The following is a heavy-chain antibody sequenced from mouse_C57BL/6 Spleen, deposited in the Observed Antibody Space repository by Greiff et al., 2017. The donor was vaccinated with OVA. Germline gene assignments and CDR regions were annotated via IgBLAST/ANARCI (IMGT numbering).Heavy chain of an antibody. D-gene: IGHD3-2*02. V-gene: IGHV1-74*01. CDR3: AIDRTAQAPFAY. Sequence: QVHVKQPGAELVKPGASVKVSCKASGYTFTSYWMHWVKQRPGQGLEWIGRIHPSDSDTNYNQKFKGKATLTVDKSSSTAYMQLSSLTSEDSAVYYCAIDRTAQAPFAYWGQGTLVTVSA. CDR1: GYTFTSYW. J-gene: IGHJ3*01. CDR2: IHPSDSDT.